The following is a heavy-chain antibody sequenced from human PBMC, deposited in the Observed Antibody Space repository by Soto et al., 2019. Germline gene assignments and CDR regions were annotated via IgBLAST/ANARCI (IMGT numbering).Heavy chain of an antibody. V-gene: IGHV3-73*01. CDR1: GFTFSGSA. J-gene: IGHJ4*02. Sequence: PGGSLRLSCAASGFTFSGSAMHWVRQASGKGLEWVGRIRSKANSYATAYAASVKGRFTISRDDSKNTAYLQMNSLKTEDTAVYYCTRQEVDLYYFDYWGQGTLITVSS. CDR3: TRQEVDLYYFDY. D-gene: IGHD1-26*01. CDR2: IRSKANSYAT.